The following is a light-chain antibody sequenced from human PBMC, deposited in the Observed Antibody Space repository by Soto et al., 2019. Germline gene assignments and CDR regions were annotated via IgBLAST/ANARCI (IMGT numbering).Light chain of an antibody. J-gene: IGKJ3*01. CDR3: QHRATRLT. CDR2: DAS. CDR1: QSVSTY. V-gene: IGKV3-11*01. Sequence: EIVLTQSPSTLSLSPGERATLSCRASQSVSTYLAWYQQKPGQAPRLLIYDASIRASGLPARFSGSGSGTDFTLISSSLDHEAFADYYRQHRATRLTFGPGTQVEIK.